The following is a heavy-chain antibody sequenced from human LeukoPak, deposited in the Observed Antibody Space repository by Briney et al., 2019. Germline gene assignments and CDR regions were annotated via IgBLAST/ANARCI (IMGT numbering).Heavy chain of an antibody. V-gene: IGHV4-59*01. Sequence: SETLSLTCTVSGGSISSYYWSWIRQPPGKGLEWIGYIYYSGSTNYSPSLKSRVTISVDTSKNQFSLKLSSVTAADTAVYYCARAIGYGSGSYYAESGAFDIWGQGTMVTVSS. CDR3: ARAIGYGSGSYYAESGAFDI. CDR2: IYYSGST. CDR1: GGSISSYY. J-gene: IGHJ3*02. D-gene: IGHD3-10*01.